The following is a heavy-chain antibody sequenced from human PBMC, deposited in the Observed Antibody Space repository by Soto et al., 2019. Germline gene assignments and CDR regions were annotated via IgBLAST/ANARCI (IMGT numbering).Heavy chain of an antibody. CDR3: ARARVGAGNWFDP. CDR1: GFTFSSYG. Sequence: QVQLVESGGGVVQPGRSLRLSCAASGFTFSSYGMHWVRQAPGKGLEWVAVIWYDGSNKYYADSVKGRFTISRDNSKNTLYLQMNSLRAEDTAVYYCARARVGAGNWFDPWGQGTLVTVSS. D-gene: IGHD3-16*01. J-gene: IGHJ5*02. CDR2: IWYDGSNK. V-gene: IGHV3-33*01.